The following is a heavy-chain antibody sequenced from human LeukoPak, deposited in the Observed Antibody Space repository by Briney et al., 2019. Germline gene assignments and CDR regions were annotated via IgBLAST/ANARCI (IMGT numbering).Heavy chain of an antibody. CDR2: ISGSGGGT. J-gene: IGHJ3*02. Sequence: PGGSLRLSCAASGFTFSTYAMSWVRQAAGKGLEWVSLISGSGGGTYYADSVKGRFTISRDNSKNTLYLQLNSLRVEDTAVYYCAKDQWARGADDAFDIWGQGTMVTVSS. CDR1: GFTFSTYA. CDR3: AKDQWARGADDAFDI. V-gene: IGHV3-23*01. D-gene: IGHD1-26*01.